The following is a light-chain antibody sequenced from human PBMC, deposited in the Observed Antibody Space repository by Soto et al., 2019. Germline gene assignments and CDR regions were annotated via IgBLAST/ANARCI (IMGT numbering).Light chain of an antibody. V-gene: IGKV1-33*01. J-gene: IGKJ3*01. CDR3: QQAASLPQT. CDR1: QDITNY. Sequence: DIQMTQSPSSLSASIGDNVTMTCQASQDITNYLNWYQQKAGKPPKLLIFDAFSLEEGVPSRFSGSGSGTDFTLSITSLRPEDLGTYYCQQAASLPQTFGPGTTVDGK. CDR2: DAF.